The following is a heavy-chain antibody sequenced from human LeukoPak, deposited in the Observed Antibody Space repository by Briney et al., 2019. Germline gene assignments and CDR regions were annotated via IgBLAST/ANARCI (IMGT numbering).Heavy chain of an antibody. J-gene: IGHJ4*02. CDR1: GYTFTSYG. CDR3: ARAEGYGDNGGYFDY. V-gene: IGHV1-18*01. CDR2: ISAYNGNT. D-gene: IGHD4-17*01. Sequence: ASVKVSCKASGYTFTSYGISWVRQAPGHGLEWMGWISAYNGNTNYAQKLQGRVTMTTDTSTSTAYMELRSLRSDDTAVYYCARAEGYGDNGGYFDYWGQGTLVTVSS.